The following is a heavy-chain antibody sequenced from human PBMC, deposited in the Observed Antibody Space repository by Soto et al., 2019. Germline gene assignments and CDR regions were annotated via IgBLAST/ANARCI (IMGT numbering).Heavy chain of an antibody. Sequence: EVQLVESGGGLVQPGESLTLSCAASGFTFSSYWMHWVLQAPGKGVVWVSRIKTDGSRTYYADSVQGRFTISRDNAKNTLYLQMNSLRVEATAVYFCARGDGDRFDGHGYLGRHWGQGTLVTVSS. CDR3: ARGDGDRFDGHGYLGRH. J-gene: IGHJ4*02. CDR2: IKTDGSRT. D-gene: IGHD5-18*01. V-gene: IGHV3-74*01. CDR1: GFTFSSYW.